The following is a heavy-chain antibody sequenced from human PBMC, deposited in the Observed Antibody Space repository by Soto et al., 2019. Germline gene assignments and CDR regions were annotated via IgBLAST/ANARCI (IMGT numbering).Heavy chain of an antibody. D-gene: IGHD6-13*01. J-gene: IGHJ6*02. CDR1: GFTFSSYA. Sequence: GGSLRLSCAASGFTFSSYAMHWVRQAPGKGLEWVAVISYDGSNKYYADSVKGRFTISRDNSKNTLYLQMNSLRAEDTAVYYCARDGAAVPEVHYYYYGMDVWGQGTTVTVSS. CDR2: ISYDGSNK. V-gene: IGHV3-30-3*01. CDR3: ARDGAAVPEVHYYYYGMDV.